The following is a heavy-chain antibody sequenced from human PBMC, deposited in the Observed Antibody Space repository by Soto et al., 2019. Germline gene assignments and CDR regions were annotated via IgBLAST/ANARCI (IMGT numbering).Heavy chain of an antibody. V-gene: IGHV3-33*01. D-gene: IGHD3-10*01. CDR1: GFTIGSYG. J-gene: IGHJ4*02. CDR3: VRGPYYGLYYFGS. Sequence: PGGSLRLSCAASGFTIGSYGMHWVRQAPGKGLEWVAGLWYDGDDKYYGDSVKGRLTISRDNSRNTLYLQMNSLRAEDTAVYYCVRGPYYGLYYFGSWGQGTLVTVSS. CDR2: LWYDGDDK.